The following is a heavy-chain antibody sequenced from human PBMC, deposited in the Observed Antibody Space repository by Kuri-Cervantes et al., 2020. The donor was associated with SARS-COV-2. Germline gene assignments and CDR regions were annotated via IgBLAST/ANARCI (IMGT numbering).Heavy chain of an antibody. CDR2: IIPIFGTA. Sequence: SVKVSCKASGGTFSSYAISWVRQAPGQGLEWMGGIIPIFGTANYAQKFRGRVTITADESTSTAYMELSSLRSEDTAVYYCARSEWGDGYNEEYYFDYWGQGTLVTVSS. CDR3: ARSEWGDGYNEEYYFDY. V-gene: IGHV1-69*13. D-gene: IGHD5-24*01. J-gene: IGHJ4*02. CDR1: GGTFSSYA.